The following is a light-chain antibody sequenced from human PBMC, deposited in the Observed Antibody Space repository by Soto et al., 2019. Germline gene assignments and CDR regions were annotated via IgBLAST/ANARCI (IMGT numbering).Light chain of an antibody. CDR1: KLGNKY. J-gene: IGLJ1*01. V-gene: IGLV3-1*01. CDR3: QVWDSRSFV. CDR2: QDN. Sequence: SYELTQPPSVSVSPGQTASISCSGHKLGNKYVSWYQQKPGQSPVLVIYQDNNRPSGIPERFSGSNSGNTATLTISGTQAMDEADYYCQVWDSRSFVFGTGTKLTVL.